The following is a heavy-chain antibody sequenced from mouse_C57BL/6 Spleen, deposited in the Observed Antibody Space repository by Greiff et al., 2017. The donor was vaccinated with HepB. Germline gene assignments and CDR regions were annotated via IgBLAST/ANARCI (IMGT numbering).Heavy chain of an antibody. CDR2: IDPSDSDT. V-gene: IGHV1-52*01. CDR3: ARGDYGSSYRFDY. CDR1: GYTFTSYW. J-gene: IGHJ2*01. D-gene: IGHD1-1*01. Sequence: QVQLQQPGAELVRPGSSVKLSCKASGYTFTSYWMHWVKQRPIQGLEWIGNIDPSDSDTHYNQKFKDKATLTVDKSSSTAYMQLSSLTSEDSAVYYCARGDYGSSYRFDYWGQGTTLTVSS.